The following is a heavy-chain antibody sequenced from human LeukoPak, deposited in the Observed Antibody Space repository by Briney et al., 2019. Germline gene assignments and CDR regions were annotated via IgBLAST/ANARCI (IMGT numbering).Heavy chain of an antibody. CDR3: ARDRNNYFDY. CDR1: GFRFSTYS. CDR2: ISGSGGST. V-gene: IGHV3-23*01. Sequence: GGSLRLSCAGSGFRFSTYSIKWVRQAPGKGLEWVSAISGSGGSTYCADSVKGRFTISRDNSKNTLYLQMNSLRAEDTAVYYCARDRNNYFDYWGQGTLVTVSS. J-gene: IGHJ4*02.